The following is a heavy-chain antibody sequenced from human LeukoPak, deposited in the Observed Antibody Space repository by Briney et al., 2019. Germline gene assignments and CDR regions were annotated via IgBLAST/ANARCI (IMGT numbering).Heavy chain of an antibody. V-gene: IGHV4-39*01. CDR1: GGSISSSSYY. CDR3: ARPYYDFWSGYSTPYFDY. CDR2: IYYSGST. Sequence: SETLSLTCTVSGGSISSSSYYWGWIRQPPGKGLEWIGSIYYSGSTYYNPSLKSRVTISVDTSKNQFSLKLSSVTAADTAVYYCARPYYDFWSGYSTPYFDYWGQGTLVTVSS. D-gene: IGHD3-3*01. J-gene: IGHJ4*02.